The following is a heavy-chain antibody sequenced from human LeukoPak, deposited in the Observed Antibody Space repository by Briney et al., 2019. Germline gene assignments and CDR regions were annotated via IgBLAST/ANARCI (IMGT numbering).Heavy chain of an antibody. Sequence: RTGGSLRLSCTASGFAFGEHGMSWVRQVPGKGLEWVSGINWSGGSTGYTDPVRGRFTISRDNAKNSLYLQMDSLSAEDTALYYCARAPINSPFYFDSWGQGTLVTVSS. D-gene: IGHD2-21*01. CDR1: GFAFGEHG. CDR3: ARAPINSPFYFDS. J-gene: IGHJ4*02. V-gene: IGHV3-20*04. CDR2: INWSGGST.